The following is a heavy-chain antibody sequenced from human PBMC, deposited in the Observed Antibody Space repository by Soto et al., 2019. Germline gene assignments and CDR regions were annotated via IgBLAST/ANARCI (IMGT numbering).Heavy chain of an antibody. J-gene: IGHJ6*02. V-gene: IGHV1-69*01. CDR2: IIPIFGTA. D-gene: IGHD1-1*01. CDR3: ARRVKRHYYYYGMDV. Sequence: GASVKVSCKASGGTFSSYAISWVRQAPGQGLEWMGGIIPIFGTANYAQKFQGRVTITADESTSTAYMELSSLRSEDTAVYYCARRVKRHYYYYGMDVWGQGTTVTVSS. CDR1: GGTFSSYA.